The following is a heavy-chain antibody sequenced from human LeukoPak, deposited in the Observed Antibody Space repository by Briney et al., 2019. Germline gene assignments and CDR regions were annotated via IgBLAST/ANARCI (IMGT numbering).Heavy chain of an antibody. CDR1: GFTFSSYA. CDR2: ISGSGGST. J-gene: IGHJ4*02. V-gene: IGHV3-23*01. CDR3: AKDHTAMVTPSY. D-gene: IGHD5-18*01. Sequence: GGSLRLSCAASGFTFSSYAMNWVRQAPGKGLEWVSAISGSGGSTYYADSVKGRFTISRDNSKNTLYLQMNSLRAEDTAVYYCAKDHTAMVTPSYWGQGTLVTVSS.